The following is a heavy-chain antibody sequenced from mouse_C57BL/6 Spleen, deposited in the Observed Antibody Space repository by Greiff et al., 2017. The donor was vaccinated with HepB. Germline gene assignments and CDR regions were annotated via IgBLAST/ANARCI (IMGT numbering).Heavy chain of an antibody. J-gene: IGHJ1*03. CDR3: AKTDGSSPYWYFDV. Sequence: QVQLQQSGPGLVQPSQSLSITCTVSGFSLTSYGVHWVRQSPGKGLEWLGVIWRGGSTDYNAAFMSRLSITKDNSKSQVFFKMNSLQADDTAIYYCAKTDGSSPYWYFDVWGTGTTVTVSS. CDR2: IWRGGST. D-gene: IGHD1-1*01. V-gene: IGHV2-5*01. CDR1: GFSLTSYG.